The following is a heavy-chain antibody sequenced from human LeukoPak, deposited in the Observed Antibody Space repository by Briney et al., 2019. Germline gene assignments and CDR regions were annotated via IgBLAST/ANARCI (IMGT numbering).Heavy chain of an antibody. CDR1: GFTFRSYT. D-gene: IGHD5-24*01. CDR3: AREGLLARISSGDAFDI. V-gene: IGHV3-21*01. J-gene: IGHJ3*02. Sequence: GGSLRLSCAASGFTFRSYTMNWVRQAPGKGLEWVSSISSSTAYLYYADSLRGRFTISRDNTKNSLYLQMNSLRAEDTVDCAREGLLARISSGDAFDIWGQGTMVTVSS. CDR2: ISSSTAYL.